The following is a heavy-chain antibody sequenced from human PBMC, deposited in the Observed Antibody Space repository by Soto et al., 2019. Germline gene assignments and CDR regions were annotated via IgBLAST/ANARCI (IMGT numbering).Heavy chain of an antibody. CDR3: AKVLAWNFLYYYYGMDV. J-gene: IGHJ6*02. Sequence: PGGSLRLSCAASGFTFSSYSMNWVRQAPGKGLEWVSAISSSSGSTYYADSVKGRFTISRDNSKDTLYLQMNSLRAEDTAVYYCAKVLAWNFLYYYYGMDVWGQGTTVTVSS. CDR1: GFTFSSYS. V-gene: IGHV3-23*01. D-gene: IGHD1-7*01. CDR2: ISSSSGST.